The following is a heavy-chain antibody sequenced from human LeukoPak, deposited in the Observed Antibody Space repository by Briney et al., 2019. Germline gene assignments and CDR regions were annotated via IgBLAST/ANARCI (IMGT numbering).Heavy chain of an antibody. V-gene: IGHV3-21*01. D-gene: IGHD2-2*03. CDR1: GFTFSSHS. CDR3: AKIGYCSSTSCSEYDY. Sequence: GGSLRLSCAASGFTFSSHSMNWVRQAPGKGLEWVSSISSSSSYIYYADSVKGRFTISRDNAKNSLYLQMNSLRAEDTAVYYCAKIGYCSSTSCSEYDYWGQGTLVTVSS. CDR2: ISSSSSYI. J-gene: IGHJ4*02.